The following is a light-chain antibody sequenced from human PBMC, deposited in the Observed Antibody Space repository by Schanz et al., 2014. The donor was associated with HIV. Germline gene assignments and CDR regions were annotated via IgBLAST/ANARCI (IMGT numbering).Light chain of an antibody. Sequence: QSVLTQPPSASGTPGQRVTISCSGSSSNIGSNTVTWYQQLPGTAPKLLIYRNNQRPSGVPDRFSGSKSGTSASLAISGLQSEDEADYYCATWDDSLNGYVFGPGTKLTVL. CDR3: ATWDDSLNGYV. CDR2: RNN. J-gene: IGLJ1*01. CDR1: SSNIGSNT. V-gene: IGLV1-44*01.